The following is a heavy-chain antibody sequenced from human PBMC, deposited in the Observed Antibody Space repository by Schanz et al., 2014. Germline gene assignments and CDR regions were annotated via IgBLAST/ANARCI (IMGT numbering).Heavy chain of an antibody. CDR3: ARSNYYDNSDYYNSFDY. J-gene: IGHJ4*02. Sequence: QVQLVQSGAEVKKPGSSVKVSCKLSGGTFSSYTISWMRQAPGQGLEWMGKIIPVLNIATYAQRFQGRVSITADKSTSTAYMDLSSLRPEDTAVYYCARSNYYDNSDYYNSFDYWGQGTLVTVSS. D-gene: IGHD3-22*01. CDR2: IIPVLNIA. V-gene: IGHV1-69*02. CDR1: GGTFSSYT.